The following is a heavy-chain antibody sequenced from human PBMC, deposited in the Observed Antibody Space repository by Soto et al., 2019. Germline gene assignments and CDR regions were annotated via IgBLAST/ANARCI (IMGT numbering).Heavy chain of an antibody. J-gene: IGHJ4*02. CDR3: VKVGDYVWGSYRSTDLYYFDY. D-gene: IGHD3-16*02. CDR2: ISSNGGST. CDR1: GFTFSSYA. Sequence: GGSLRLSCAASGFTFSSYAMHWVRQAPGKGLEYVSAISSNGGSTYYADSVKGRFTISRDNSKNTLYLQMSSLRAEDTAVYYCVKVGDYVWGSYRSTDLYYFDYWGQGTLVTVSS. V-gene: IGHV3-64D*06.